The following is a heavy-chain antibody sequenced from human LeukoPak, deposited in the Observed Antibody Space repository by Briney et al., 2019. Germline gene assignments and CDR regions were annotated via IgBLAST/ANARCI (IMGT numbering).Heavy chain of an antibody. CDR1: GYTFTSYG. CDR3: ATDWGSYSSGSYYPR. Sequence: ASVKVSCKASGYTFTSYGISWVRQAPGQGLEWMGWISAYNGNTNYAQKLQGRVTMTTDSSTSTAYMELRSLRSDDTAVYYCATDWGSYSSGSYYPRWGQGTLVTVSS. CDR2: ISAYNGNT. V-gene: IGHV1-18*01. J-gene: IGHJ4*02. D-gene: IGHD3-10*01.